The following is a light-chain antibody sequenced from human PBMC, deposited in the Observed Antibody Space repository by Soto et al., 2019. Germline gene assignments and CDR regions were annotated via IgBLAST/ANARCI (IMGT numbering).Light chain of an antibody. J-gene: IGKJ5*01. CDR3: QQRSNWPPT. V-gene: IGKV3-11*01. CDR1: QSVSSY. CDR2: DAS. Sequence: IGLTQSPATLSLSPGERATLSCGASQSVSSYLAWYQQKPGQAPRLPIYDASNRATGIPARFSGSGSGTDFNLTISSLETEDFAVYYCQQRSNWPPTFGQGTRLEI.